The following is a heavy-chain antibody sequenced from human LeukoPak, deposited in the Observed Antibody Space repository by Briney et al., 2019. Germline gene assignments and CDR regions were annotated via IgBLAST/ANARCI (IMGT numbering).Heavy chain of an antibody. Sequence: GGSLGLSCAASGFTFSSYWMSWVRQAPGKGLEWVASIKQDGSEKYYVDSVKGRFTISRDNAKNSLYLQMNSLRAEDTALYYCARAPGEGWFDPWGQGTLVTVSS. CDR3: ARAPGEGWFDP. D-gene: IGHD4-17*01. V-gene: IGHV3-7*01. CDR2: IKQDGSEK. J-gene: IGHJ5*02. CDR1: GFTFSSYW.